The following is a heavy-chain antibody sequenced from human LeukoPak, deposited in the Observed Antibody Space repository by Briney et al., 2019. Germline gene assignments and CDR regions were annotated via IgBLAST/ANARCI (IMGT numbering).Heavy chain of an antibody. CDR2: INSDGSST. J-gene: IGHJ6*03. D-gene: IGHD3-16*01. Sequence: GGSLRLSCAASGFTFSSYWMHWVHQAPGKGLVWVSRINSDGSSTSYADSVKGRFTISRDNAKNTLYLQMNSLRAEDTAVYYCAKEGDEFRGYLDVWGKGTTVTVSS. V-gene: IGHV3-74*01. CDR3: AKEGDEFRGYLDV. CDR1: GFTFSSYW.